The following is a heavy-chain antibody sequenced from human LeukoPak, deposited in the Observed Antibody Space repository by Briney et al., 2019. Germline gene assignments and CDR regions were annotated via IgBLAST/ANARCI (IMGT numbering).Heavy chain of an antibody. J-gene: IGHJ4*02. V-gene: IGHV3-30*02. CDR3: AKDLAAYSGYDSADS. Sequence: GGSLRLSCAASGFTFSNYGMHWVRQAPGKGLEWVSFIRYDGSNKYYADSVKGRFTISRDNSKNTLFLQMNSSRTEDTGVYYCAKDLAAYSGYDSADSWGLGTLVTVSS. D-gene: IGHD5-12*01. CDR1: GFTFSNYG. CDR2: IRYDGSNK.